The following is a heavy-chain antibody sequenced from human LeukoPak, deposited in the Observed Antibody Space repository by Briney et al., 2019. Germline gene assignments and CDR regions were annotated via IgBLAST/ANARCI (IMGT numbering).Heavy chain of an antibody. V-gene: IGHV3-21*01. D-gene: IGHD2/OR15-2a*01. CDR2: ISSSSSYI. J-gene: IGHJ6*03. CDR3: ARVFYGPWYYYYYMDV. CDR1: GFTFSSYS. Sequence: GGSLRLSCAASGFTFSSYSMNWVRQAPGKGLEWVSSISSSSSYIYYADSVKGRFTISRDNAKNSLYLQMNSLRAEDTAVYYCARVFYGPWYYYYYMDVWGKGTTVTVSS.